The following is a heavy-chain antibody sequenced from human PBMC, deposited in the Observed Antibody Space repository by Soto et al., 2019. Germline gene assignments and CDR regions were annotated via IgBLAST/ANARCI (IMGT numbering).Heavy chain of an antibody. CDR2: INLNTGNP. CDR1: GYNFNSHS. Sequence: QVPLVQSGSESMQPGASVKVSCKGSGYNFNSHSINWLRQAPGQGLEWMGWINLNTGNPTYEPSFTERFVFSVDTPVSTVYLQIFSLKADNSAGYYCARDRASWSFDYWGQGTLVTVSS. J-gene: IGHJ4*02. CDR3: ARDRASWSFDY. V-gene: IGHV7-4-1*01. D-gene: IGHD3-16*01.